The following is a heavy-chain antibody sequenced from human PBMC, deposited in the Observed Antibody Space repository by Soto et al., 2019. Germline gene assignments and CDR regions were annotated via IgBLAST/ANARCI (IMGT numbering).Heavy chain of an antibody. Sequence: EVQLVESGGGLVQPGRSLRLSCAASGFTFDDYAMHWVRQTPGKGLEWVSGISWNSGNIGYADSVKGRFTISRDNAKSSLYLQMNSLRAEDTALYYCAKDPMKGQWLAYYFDYWGQGTLVTVSS. J-gene: IGHJ4*02. CDR3: AKDPMKGQWLAYYFDY. V-gene: IGHV3-9*01. CDR2: ISWNSGNI. D-gene: IGHD6-19*01. CDR1: GFTFDDYA.